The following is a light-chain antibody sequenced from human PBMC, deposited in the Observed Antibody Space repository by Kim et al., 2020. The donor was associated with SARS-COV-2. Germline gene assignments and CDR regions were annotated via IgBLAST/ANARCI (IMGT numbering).Light chain of an antibody. CDR3: SSYAAISNFV. V-gene: IGLV2-8*01. CDR1: SSDVGGYNY. CDR2: EVS. J-gene: IGLJ1*01. Sequence: QSALTKPPSASGSPGQSVTISCTGTSSDVGGYNYVSWYQQHPGKAPKLMIYEVSKRPSGVPDRFSGSKSGNTASLTVSGLHAEDEADYYCSSYAAISNFVFGTGTKVTVL.